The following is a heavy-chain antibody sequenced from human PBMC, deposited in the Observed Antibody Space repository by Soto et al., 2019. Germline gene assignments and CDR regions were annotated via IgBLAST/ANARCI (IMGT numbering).Heavy chain of an antibody. Sequence: QVQLVESGGGVVQPGRSLRLSCAASGFSFSNYGMHWVRQAPGKGLEWVALISYDGRNKYYVGSVDGRFTISRDNSKNTLDLQMNSLRVEDTAVYYCVKDGLERLRARPSDYYGMDVWGQGTTVTVSS. V-gene: IGHV3-30*18. CDR2: ISYDGRNK. CDR1: GFSFSNYG. D-gene: IGHD3-16*01. CDR3: VKDGLERLRARPSDYYGMDV. J-gene: IGHJ6*02.